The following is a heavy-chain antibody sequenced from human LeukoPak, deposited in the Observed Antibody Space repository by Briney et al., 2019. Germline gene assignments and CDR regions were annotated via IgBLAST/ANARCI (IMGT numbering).Heavy chain of an antibody. CDR1: GGSLDTYY. Sequence: PSETLSLTCTVSGGSLDTYYWTWIRQPPGKGLEDIAYIYYTGSTDYNPSFKSRVRMSLDTSKNQFSLVLNSVTAADTAVYYCARGRYGGGWYDYWGQGTLVTVSS. D-gene: IGHD6-19*01. CDR3: ARGRYGGGWYDY. V-gene: IGHV4-59*01. J-gene: IGHJ4*02. CDR2: IYYTGST.